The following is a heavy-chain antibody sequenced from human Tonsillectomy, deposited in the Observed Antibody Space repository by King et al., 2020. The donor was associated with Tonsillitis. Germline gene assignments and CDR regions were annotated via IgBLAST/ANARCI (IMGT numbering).Heavy chain of an antibody. V-gene: IGHV1-69*04. D-gene: IGHD5-12*01. CDR3: ARVGRGYDSPEENWFDP. J-gene: IGHJ5*02. CDR2: IIPILDMA. Sequence: QLVQSGAEVKKPGSSVKVSCKVSGGTFSKYAISWVRQAPGQGLEWMGRIIPILDMADSAQNFQGRVTFNADKSTMTAYMELSSLRSEDTAMYYCARVGRGYDSPEENWFDPWGQGTLVTVSS. CDR1: GGTFSKYA.